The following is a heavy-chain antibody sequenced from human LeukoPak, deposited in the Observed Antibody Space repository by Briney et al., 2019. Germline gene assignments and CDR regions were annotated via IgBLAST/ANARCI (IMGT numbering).Heavy chain of an antibody. Sequence: GRSLRLSCAASGITFSTYAIHWVRQAPGKGLEWVSYISSSGSTMYYADSVKGRFTISRDNAKNSLYLQMHSLRAEDTAVYYCASPRSGSLGDWGQGTLVTVSS. CDR3: ASPRSGSLGD. CDR2: ISSSGSTM. D-gene: IGHD3-10*01. CDR1: GITFSTYA. V-gene: IGHV3-48*04. J-gene: IGHJ4*02.